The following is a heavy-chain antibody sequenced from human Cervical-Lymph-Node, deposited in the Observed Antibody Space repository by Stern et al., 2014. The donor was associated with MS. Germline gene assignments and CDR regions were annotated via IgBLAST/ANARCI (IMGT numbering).Heavy chain of an antibody. CDR3: ARPKDYGDFKN. D-gene: IGHD4-17*01. CDR2: IFPGDSDT. J-gene: IGHJ4*02. Sequence: VQLVQSGAEVKKAGESLKISCQGSGYSFTSYWIGWVRQMPGKGLEGMGSIFPGDSDTRYRPTFQGQVQISADKSKRTAYIEWSSLKASDTAMYYCARPKDYGDFKNWGQGTLVTVSS. CDR1: GYSFTSYW. V-gene: IGHV5-51*03.